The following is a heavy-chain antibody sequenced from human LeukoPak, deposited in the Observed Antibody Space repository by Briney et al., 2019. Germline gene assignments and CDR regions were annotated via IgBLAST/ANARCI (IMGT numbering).Heavy chain of an antibody. J-gene: IGHJ4*02. CDR2: ITVTGGA. CDR1: GFSFSA. Sequence: GGSLRLSCAASGFSFSAMSWVRQAPGKGLEWVSGITVTGGAYYADSVKGRFIISRDNSKNTLYLQMNSLKTEDTGMYYCPTDYVRSDQLHFDYWGQGVLVTVSS. V-gene: IGHV3-23*01. D-gene: IGHD2-2*01. CDR3: PTDYVRSDQLHFDY.